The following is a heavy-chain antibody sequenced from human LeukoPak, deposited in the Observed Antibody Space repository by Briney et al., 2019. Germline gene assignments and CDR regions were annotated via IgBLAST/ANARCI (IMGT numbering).Heavy chain of an antibody. Sequence: PGGSLRLSCAASGFTFSNYGMHWVRQAPGKGLVWVAVIWYDGSNKYYEDSVKGRFTISRDNSKNTLYLQMNSLRAEDTAVYYCARGPGGGSSWYDYWGQGTLVTVSS. J-gene: IGHJ4*02. CDR3: ARGPGGGSSWYDY. CDR2: IWYDGSNK. CDR1: GFTFSNYG. V-gene: IGHV3-33*01. D-gene: IGHD6-13*01.